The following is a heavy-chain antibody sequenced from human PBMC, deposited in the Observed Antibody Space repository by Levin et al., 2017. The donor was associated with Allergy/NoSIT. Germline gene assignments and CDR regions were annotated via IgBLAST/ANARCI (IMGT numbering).Heavy chain of an antibody. CDR2: IYYSGST. CDR1: GGSISSYY. J-gene: IGHJ4*02. CDR3: ARVGEGAAKD. V-gene: IGHV4-59*01. Sequence: SETLSLTCTVSGGSISSYYWSWIRQPPGKGLEWIGYIYYSGSTNYNPSLKSRVTMSVDTSKNQFSLKMSSVIAADTAVYYCARVGEGAAKDWGQGTLVTVSS. D-gene: IGHD3-10*01.